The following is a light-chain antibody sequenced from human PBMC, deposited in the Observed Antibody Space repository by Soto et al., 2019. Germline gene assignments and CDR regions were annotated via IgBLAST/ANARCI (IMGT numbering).Light chain of an antibody. CDR3: QQYGSSPYT. Sequence: EIVLTQSPGTLSLSPGERATLSCRASQSVSSSYLAWYQQKPGQAPRLLIYGASSRATGIPDRFSGSGSGTDFTLTIRRLEPEDFAGYSCQQYGSSPYTFGQGTKLEIK. J-gene: IGKJ2*01. CDR2: GAS. CDR1: QSVSSSY. V-gene: IGKV3-20*01.